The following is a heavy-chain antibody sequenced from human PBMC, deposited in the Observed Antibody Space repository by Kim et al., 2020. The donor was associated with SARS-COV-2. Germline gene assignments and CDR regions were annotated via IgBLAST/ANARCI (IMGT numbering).Heavy chain of an antibody. CDR3: TTGRVFCDI. V-gene: IGHV3-15*01. Sequence: GGSLRLSCAASGFTFSNAWMSWVRQAPGKGLEWVGRIKSITDGGTTVYAAPVKGRFPISRDDSKNTLYLQMNSLKTEDTAVYYCTTGRVFCDIWGQGTMVTVSS. J-gene: IGHJ3*02. CDR2: IKSITDGGTT. D-gene: IGHD3-3*01. CDR1: GFTFSNAW.